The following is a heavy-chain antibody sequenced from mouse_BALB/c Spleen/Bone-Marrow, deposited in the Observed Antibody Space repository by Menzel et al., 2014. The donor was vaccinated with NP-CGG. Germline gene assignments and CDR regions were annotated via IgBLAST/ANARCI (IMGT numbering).Heavy chain of an antibody. CDR3: ARDMGLLRFDY. CDR2: IRNKANGYTT. V-gene: IGHV7-3*02. J-gene: IGHJ2*01. Sequence: EVKLQESGGGLVQPGGSLRLSCATSGFTFTDYYMSWVRQPPGKALEWLAFIRNKANGYTTEYSASVKGRFTISRDNSQSILHLQMNTLRAEDSATYYCARDMGLLRFDYWGRGTTLTVSS. CDR1: GFTFTDYY. D-gene: IGHD1-1*01.